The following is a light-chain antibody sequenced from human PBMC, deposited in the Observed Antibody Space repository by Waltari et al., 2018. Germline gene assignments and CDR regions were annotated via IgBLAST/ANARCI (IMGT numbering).Light chain of an antibody. CDR1: QDIRNY. Sequence: DIQMTQSPSSLSAPLGDRITITCQASQDIRNYLNWYQQKPGKAPKLLIYDASNLETGVPLRFSGSGSGTDFTFTISSLQPEDFATYYCQQYDNVPHSFGQGTRLDIK. CDR3: QQYDNVPHS. CDR2: DAS. V-gene: IGKV1-33*01. J-gene: IGKJ2*03.